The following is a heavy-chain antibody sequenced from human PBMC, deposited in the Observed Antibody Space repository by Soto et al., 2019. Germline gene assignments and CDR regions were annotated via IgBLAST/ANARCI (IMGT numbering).Heavy chain of an antibody. CDR1: GYTFTSYY. CDR2: INPSGGST. CDR3: GIPREQWRFPFDY. D-gene: IGHD6-19*01. Sequence: WASVKVSCKASGYTFTSYYMHLVRQAPGQGLEWMGIINPSGGSTSYAQKFQGRVTMTRDTSTSTVYMELSSLRSEDTAVYYCGIPREQWRFPFDYWGQGTLVTVSS. V-gene: IGHV1-46*03. J-gene: IGHJ4*02.